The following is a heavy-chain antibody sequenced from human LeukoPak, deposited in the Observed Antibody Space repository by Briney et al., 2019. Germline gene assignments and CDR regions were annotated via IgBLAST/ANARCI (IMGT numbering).Heavy chain of an antibody. CDR1: XXTFTSXD. J-gene: IGHJ4*02. CDR2: XNPNSGNT. V-gene: IGHV1-8*01. D-gene: IGHD2-2*02. CDR3: ARDCSRTSCYTRFDY. Sequence: SXXTFTSXDIXXVRQATGQGLEXXGXXNPNSGNTGYAQKFQGRVTITRDTSISTAYMELSGLRSEDTAVYFCARDCSRTSCYTRFDYWGQGTLVTVSS.